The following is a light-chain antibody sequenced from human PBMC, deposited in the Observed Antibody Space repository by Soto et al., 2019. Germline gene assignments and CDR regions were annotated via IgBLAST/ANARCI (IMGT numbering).Light chain of an antibody. CDR3: QQYGSSPFT. CDR1: QSVSSSS. J-gene: IGKJ4*01. Sequence: EIVLTQSPGTLSLSPGERATLSCRASQSVSSSSLAWYQQKPGQAPRLLIHGASSRAAGIPDRFSGSGSGTYFTLTISRLETEDFAVYYCQQYGSSPFTFGGGTKVEIK. V-gene: IGKV3-20*01. CDR2: GAS.